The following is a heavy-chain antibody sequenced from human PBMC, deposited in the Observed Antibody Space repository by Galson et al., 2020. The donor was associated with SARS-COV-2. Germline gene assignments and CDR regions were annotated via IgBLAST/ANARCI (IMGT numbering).Heavy chain of an antibody. Sequence: TRRFLSLSCPASGLTFSSYAMHWVRQAPGTGLEWVAVISYDGSNKYYADSVKGRFTISRDNSKNTLYLQVNSQGAEDTAVYYCARDRGGYDILTGGDDWGQGTLVTVSS. J-gene: IGHJ4*02. CDR3: ARDRGGYDILTGGDD. V-gene: IGHV3-30-3*01. CDR2: ISYDGSNK. CDR1: GLTFSSYA. D-gene: IGHD3-9*01.